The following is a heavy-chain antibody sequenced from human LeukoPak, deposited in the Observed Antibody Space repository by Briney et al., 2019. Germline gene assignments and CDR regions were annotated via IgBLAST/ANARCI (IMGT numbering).Heavy chain of an antibody. CDR2: INPNSGGT. V-gene: IGHV1-2*02. Sequence: EASVKVSCKASGYTFTGYYMHLVRQAPGQGLEWMGWINPNSGGTNYAQKFQGRVTMTRDTSISTAYMELSRLRSDDTAVYYCARESPRGITMVRGVDYSGQGTLVTVSS. D-gene: IGHD3-10*01. CDR1: GYTFTGYY. CDR3: ARESPRGITMVRGVDY. J-gene: IGHJ4*02.